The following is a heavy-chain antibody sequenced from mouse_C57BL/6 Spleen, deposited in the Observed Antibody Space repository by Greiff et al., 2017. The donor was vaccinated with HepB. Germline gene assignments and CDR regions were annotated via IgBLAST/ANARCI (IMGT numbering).Heavy chain of an antibody. Sequence: VKLMESWAELVKPGASVKISCKASGYAFSSYWMNWVKQRPGKGLEWIGQIYPGDGDTNYNGKFKGKATLTADKSSSTAYMQLSSLTSEDSAVYFCARSGGLAYWGQGTLVTVSA. CDR1: GYAFSSYW. CDR2: IYPGDGDT. CDR3: ARSGGLAY. J-gene: IGHJ3*01. V-gene: IGHV1-80*01.